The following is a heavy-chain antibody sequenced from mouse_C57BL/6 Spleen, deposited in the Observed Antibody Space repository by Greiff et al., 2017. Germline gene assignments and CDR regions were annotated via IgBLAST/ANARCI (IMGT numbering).Heavy chain of an antibody. J-gene: IGHJ3*01. CDR3: ARSYDYPWFAY. D-gene: IGHD2-4*01. CDR2: ISGGGGNT. Sequence: EVQRVESGGGLVKPGGSLKLSCAASGFTFSSYTMSWVRQTPEKRLEWVATISGGGGNTYYPDSVKGRFTISRDNAKNTLYLQMSSLRSEDTALYYCARSYDYPWFAYWGQGTLVTVSA. CDR1: GFTFSSYT. V-gene: IGHV5-9*01.